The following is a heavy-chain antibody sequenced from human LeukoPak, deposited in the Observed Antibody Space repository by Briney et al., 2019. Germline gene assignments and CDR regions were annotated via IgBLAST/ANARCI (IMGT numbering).Heavy chain of an antibody. J-gene: IGHJ4*02. CDR1: GGSFSGYY. D-gene: IGHD3-3*01. V-gene: IGHV4-34*01. CDR2: INHSGST. CDR3: ARDYYTADY. Sequence: PSETLSLNCAVYGGSFSGYYWGWLRQPPGQGLEWIGEINHSGSTNYNPSLKSRVTISVDTSKNQFSLKLSSVTAADTAIYYCARDYYTADYWGQGTLVTVS.